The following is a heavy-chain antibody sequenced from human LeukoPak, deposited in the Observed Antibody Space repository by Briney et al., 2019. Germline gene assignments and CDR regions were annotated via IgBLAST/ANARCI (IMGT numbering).Heavy chain of an antibody. CDR3: ARLRDVFFYYGSGISHRGAFDI. CDR2: INHSGST. Sequence: SETLSLTCAVYGGSFSGYYWSWIRQPPGKGLEWIGEINHSGSTNYNPSLKSRVTISVDTSKNQFSLKLSSVTAADTAVYYCARLRDVFFYYGSGISHRGAFDIWGQGTMVTVSS. CDR1: GGSFSGYY. V-gene: IGHV4-34*01. J-gene: IGHJ3*02. D-gene: IGHD3-10*01.